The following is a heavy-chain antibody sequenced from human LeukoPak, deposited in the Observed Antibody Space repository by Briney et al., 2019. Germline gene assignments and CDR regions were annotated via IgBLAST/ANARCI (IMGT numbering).Heavy chain of an antibody. CDR1: GFTLSDHY. V-gene: IGHV3-72*01. J-gene: IGHJ4*02. D-gene: IGHD5-12*01. CDR2: TGNRGNSYTT. Sequence: GGSLRLSCAASGFTLSDHYMDWVRQAPGKGLEWVGRTGNRGNSYTTVYAASVKGRFTISRDDSKNSLYLQMNSLKAEDTAVYYCTSLSGYSGYDPLYYWGQGTLVTVSS. CDR3: TSLSGYSGYDPLYY.